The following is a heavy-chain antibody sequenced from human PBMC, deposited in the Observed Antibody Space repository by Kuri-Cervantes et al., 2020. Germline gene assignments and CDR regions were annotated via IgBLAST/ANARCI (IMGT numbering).Heavy chain of an antibody. Sequence: GGSLRLSCAASGFTFSNAWMSWVRQAPGKGLEWVGRIKSKTDGGTTDYAAPVKGRFTISRDNAKNSLYLQMNSLRDEDTAVYYCARDFSGLNHWGQGTLVTVSS. J-gene: IGHJ5*02. CDR2: IKSKTDGGTT. D-gene: IGHD1-26*01. CDR1: GFTFSNAW. V-gene: IGHV3-15*01. CDR3: ARDFSGLNH.